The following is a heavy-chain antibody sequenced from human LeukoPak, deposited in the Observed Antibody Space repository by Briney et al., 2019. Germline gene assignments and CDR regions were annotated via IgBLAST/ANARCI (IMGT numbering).Heavy chain of an antibody. J-gene: IGHJ4*02. V-gene: IGHV4-34*01. CDR3: ARVSGSYYIGLDY. CDR2: INHSGST. D-gene: IGHD1-26*01. CDR1: GGSFSGYY. Sequence: PSETLSLTCAVYGGSFSGYYWSWIRQPSGKGLEWIGEINHSGSTNYNPSLKSRVTISVDTSKNQFSLKLSSVTAADTAVYYCARVSGSYYIGLDYWGQGTLVTVSS.